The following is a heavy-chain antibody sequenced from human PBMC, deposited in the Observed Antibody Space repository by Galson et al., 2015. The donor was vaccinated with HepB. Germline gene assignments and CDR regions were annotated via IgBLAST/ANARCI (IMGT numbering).Heavy chain of an antibody. V-gene: IGHV3-30-3*01. D-gene: IGHD2-15*01. CDR2: ISYAGSNK. Sequence: SLRLSCAASGFTFSSYALHWVRQAPGRGLEWVAVISYAGSNKYYADSVKGRFTISRDNSKNTLYLQMNSLRAEDTAVYYCARVRIPDNYYYGMDVWGQVTTVTVSS. J-gene: IGHJ6*02. CDR3: ARVRIPDNYYYGMDV. CDR1: GFTFSSYA.